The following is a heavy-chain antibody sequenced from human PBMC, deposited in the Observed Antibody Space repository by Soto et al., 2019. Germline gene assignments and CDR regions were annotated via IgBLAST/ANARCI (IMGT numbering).Heavy chain of an antibody. CDR1: GVSFSGYY. CDR2: INHSGST. Sequence: SETLSLTCAVYGVSFSGYYWSWIRRPPGKGLEWIGEINHSGSTNYNPSLKSRVTISVDTSKNQFSLKLSSVTAADTAVYYCARGSVVVVAATTPFSNWFDPWGQGTLVTV. V-gene: IGHV4-34*01. CDR3: ARGSVVVVAATTPFSNWFDP. D-gene: IGHD2-15*01. J-gene: IGHJ5*02.